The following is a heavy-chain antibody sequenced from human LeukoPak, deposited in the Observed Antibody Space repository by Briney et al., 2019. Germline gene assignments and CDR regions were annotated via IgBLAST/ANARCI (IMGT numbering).Heavy chain of an antibody. D-gene: IGHD7-27*01. CDR2: IWYDGSNK. CDR3: AKSWGLWYFDL. J-gene: IGHJ2*01. Sequence: PGGSLRLSCAASGFTFSSYGMHWVRQAPGKRLEWVAVIWYDGSNKYYADSVKGRFTISRDNSKNTLYLQMNSLRAEDTAVYYCAKSWGLWYFDLWGRGTLVTVSS. CDR1: GFTFSSYG. V-gene: IGHV3-33*06.